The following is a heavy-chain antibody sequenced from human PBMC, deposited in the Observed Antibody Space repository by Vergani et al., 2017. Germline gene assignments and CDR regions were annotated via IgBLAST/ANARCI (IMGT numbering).Heavy chain of an antibody. J-gene: IGHJ4*02. CDR3: AKDTGYSSGWYADY. V-gene: IGHV3-30*18. D-gene: IGHD6-19*01. Sequence: QVQLVESGGGVVQPGRSLRLSCAASGFTFSSYGMHWVRQAPGKGLEWVAVISYDGSKKYYADSVKGRFTISRDNSKNTLYLQMNSLRAEDTAVYYCAKDTGYSSGWYADYWGQGTLVTVSS. CDR1: GFTFSSYG. CDR2: ISYDGSKK.